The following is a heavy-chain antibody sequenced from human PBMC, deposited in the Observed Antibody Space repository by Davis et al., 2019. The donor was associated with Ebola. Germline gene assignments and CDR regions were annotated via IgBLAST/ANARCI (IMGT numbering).Heavy chain of an antibody. CDR3: ARGRYDYIWGSYRKRGNWFDP. Sequence: AASVKVSCKASGYSFPRYDINWVRQATGQGLEWMGWMNPNSGNTGYAQKFQGRVTMTRNTSISTAYMELSSLRSGDTAVYYCARGRYDYIWGSYRKRGNWFDPWGQGTLVTVSS. D-gene: IGHD3-16*02. CDR2: MNPNSGNT. V-gene: IGHV1-8*01. J-gene: IGHJ5*02. CDR1: GYSFPRYD.